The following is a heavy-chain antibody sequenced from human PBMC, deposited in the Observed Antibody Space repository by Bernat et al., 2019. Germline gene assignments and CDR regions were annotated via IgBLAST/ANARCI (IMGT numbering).Heavy chain of an antibody. CDR2: INPGEGTT. J-gene: IGHJ4*02. Sequence: VYLVQSGAEVKQPGASVRVSCKASGYTFKLYTMHWVHQAPGQRPEWMGWINPGEGTTKFSQDFQARVSIMRDTSATTVYMELSSLTSEDTAVYFCVREYSSSARYLKYWGQGTLVTVSS. V-gene: IGHV1-3*01. CDR1: GYTFKLYT. CDR3: VREYSSSARYLKY. D-gene: IGHD3-10*01.